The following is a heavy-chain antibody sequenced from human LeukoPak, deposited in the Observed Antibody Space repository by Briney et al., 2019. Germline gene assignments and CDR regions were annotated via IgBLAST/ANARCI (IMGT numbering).Heavy chain of an antibody. D-gene: IGHD5-18*01. CDR3: ARGGQGDGYSADEAFDF. V-gene: IGHV6-1*01. CDR1: GDSVVSNSS. J-gene: IGHJ3*01. CDR2: TYYRSKWHN. Sequence: SQTLSLTCAISGDSVVSNSSWNWIRQSPSRGLEWLGRTYYRSKWHNDYGVCVKSRININPDTSKNQFSLHLNSVTPEDTAVYYCARGGQGDGYSADEAFDFWGQGTVVTVS.